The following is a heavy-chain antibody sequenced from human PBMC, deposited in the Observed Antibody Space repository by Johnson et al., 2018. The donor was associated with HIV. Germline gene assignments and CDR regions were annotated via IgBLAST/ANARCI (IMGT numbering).Heavy chain of an antibody. D-gene: IGHD5-24*01. CDR1: GFTFDDYA. CDR2: ISWNSGSI. Sequence: VQLVESGGGVVQPGRSLRLSCAASGFTFDDYAMHWVRQAPGKGLEWVSGISWNSGSIGYADSVKGRFTISRDNAKNSLYLQMNSMRAEDTTLYYCAKGGWLYFNAFDIWGQGTMVTVSS. V-gene: IGHV3-9*01. CDR3: AKGGWLYFNAFDI. J-gene: IGHJ3*02.